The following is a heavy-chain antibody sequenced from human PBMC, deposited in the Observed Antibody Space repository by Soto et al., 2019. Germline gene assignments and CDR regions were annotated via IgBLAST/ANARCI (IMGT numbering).Heavy chain of an antibody. V-gene: IGHV4-38-2*01. J-gene: IGHJ4*02. Sequence: KPSETLSLTCAVSGYSISSDYYWGCIRQPPGKGLEWVGSSHYTGYTYYNPSLKSRATMSVDTSNNQFSLRLGSVTAADTAVYYCTRLPESLEFVDFWGQGALVTASS. CDR3: TRLPESLEFVDF. D-gene: IGHD1-1*01. CDR1: GYSISSDYY. CDR2: SHYTGYT.